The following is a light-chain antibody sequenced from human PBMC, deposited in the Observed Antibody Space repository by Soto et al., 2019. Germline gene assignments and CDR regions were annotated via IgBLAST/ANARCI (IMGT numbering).Light chain of an antibody. Sequence: QSALTQPPSASGSPGQSVTISCTGSSSDVGAYDYVSWYQQYPGKAPKLMIYEVSRRPSGVPDRFSGSKSGNTASLTVSGLQAEDEADYYCSSYAGRNRAVFGGGTQLTVL. CDR2: EVS. J-gene: IGLJ3*02. CDR3: SSYAGRNRAV. V-gene: IGLV2-8*01. CDR1: SSDVGAYDY.